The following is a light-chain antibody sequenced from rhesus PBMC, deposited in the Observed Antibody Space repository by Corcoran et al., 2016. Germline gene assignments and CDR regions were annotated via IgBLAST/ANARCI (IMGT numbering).Light chain of an antibody. J-gene: IGKJ4*01. V-gene: IGKV1-22*01. Sequence: DIQMTQSPSSLSASVGDTVTITCRARQGISSWLAWYQQKPGKAPKLLTYKASSLQSGVPSRFSGSGSGKDFTLPISSRQSEDFATYYCQQYSSRPLTFGGGTRVELK. CDR2: KAS. CDR3: QQYSSRPLT. CDR1: QGISSW.